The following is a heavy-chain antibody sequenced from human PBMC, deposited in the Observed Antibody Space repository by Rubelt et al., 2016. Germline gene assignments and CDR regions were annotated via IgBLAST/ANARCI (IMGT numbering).Heavy chain of an antibody. CDR1: GYTFTSYG. J-gene: IGHJ4*02. D-gene: IGHD3-10*01. Sequence: QVQLVQSGAEVKKPGASVKVSCKASGYTFTSYGISWVRQAPGQGLEWMGWIRAYNGNKNYAQKLQGRVTMTTDTSTSTAYMELRSLRSDDTAVYYCARDPLPVRGVIMTPTHWGQGTLVTVSS. CDR2: IRAYNGNK. CDR3: ARDPLPVRGVIMTPTH. V-gene: IGHV1-18*01.